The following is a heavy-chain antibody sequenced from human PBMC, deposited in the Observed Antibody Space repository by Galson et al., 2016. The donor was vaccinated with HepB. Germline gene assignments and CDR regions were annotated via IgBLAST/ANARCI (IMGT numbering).Heavy chain of an antibody. V-gene: IGHV3-33*01. CDR3: ARSIGTNLPFDL. Sequence: SLRLSCAASGFTFSAYGMHWVRQAPGKGLEWVAVVWYDGSNRYHADSVKGRSNISRDNSKDTLSLQMNSLRAEDTAVYYCARSIGTNLPFDLWGQGTMVTVSS. CDR2: VWYDGSNR. J-gene: IGHJ3*01. CDR1: GFTFSAYG. D-gene: IGHD1-1*01.